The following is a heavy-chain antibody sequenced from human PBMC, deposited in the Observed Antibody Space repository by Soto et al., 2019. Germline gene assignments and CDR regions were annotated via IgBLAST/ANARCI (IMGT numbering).Heavy chain of an antibody. Sequence: SETLSLTCTVSGGSISSYYWSWIRQPPGKGLEWIGYIYYSGSTNYNPSLKSRVTISVDTSKNQFSLKLSSVTAADTAVYYCARGSSIADHYYYYYYMEVWGKGTTVTVSS. CDR3: ARGSSIADHYYYYYYMEV. V-gene: IGHV4-59*01. D-gene: IGHD6-6*01. CDR1: GGSISSYY. J-gene: IGHJ6*03. CDR2: IYYSGST.